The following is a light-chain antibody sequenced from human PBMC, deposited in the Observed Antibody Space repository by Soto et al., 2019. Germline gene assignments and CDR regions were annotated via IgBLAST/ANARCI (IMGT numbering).Light chain of an antibody. CDR2: GIS. CDR1: QSVNSN. Sequence: EMVLTHSPAILSVPPGESATLSCRASQSVNSNYLAWYQQHPGQPPRLLIYGISTRATGIPARFSGSGSGTEFSLTISSLQSEDFAVYYCQQYSKWPITFGQGTRLEIK. V-gene: IGKV3-15*01. CDR3: QQYSKWPIT. J-gene: IGKJ5*01.